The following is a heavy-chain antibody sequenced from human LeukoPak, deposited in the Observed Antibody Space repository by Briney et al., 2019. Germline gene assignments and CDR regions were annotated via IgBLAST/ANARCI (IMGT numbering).Heavy chain of an antibody. V-gene: IGHV3-30*18. Sequence: GGSLRLSCAASGFTFSSYGMHCVRQAPGRGLKWVAVISYDGSNKYYADSVKGRFTISRDNSKNTLYLQMNSLRAEDTAVYYCAKDSKAARPSGNWFDPWGQGTLVTVSS. CDR3: AKDSKAARPSGNWFDP. D-gene: IGHD6-6*01. CDR1: GFTFSSYG. J-gene: IGHJ5*02. CDR2: ISYDGSNK.